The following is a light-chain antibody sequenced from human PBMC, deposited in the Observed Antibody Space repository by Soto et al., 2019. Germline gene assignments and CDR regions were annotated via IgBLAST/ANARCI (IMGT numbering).Light chain of an antibody. CDR2: VEGGGSY. V-gene: IGLV4-60*02. CDR3: ETWDSDTRV. Sequence: QPVLTQSSSASASLGSSVNLTCTLSSGYSSYIIAWHQQQPGQAPRYLMNVEGGGSYNKGNGVPDRFSGSSSGADRYLTISNPQYGAESDYCCETWDSDTRVFGGGTKLTVL. CDR1: SGYSSYI. J-gene: IGLJ3*02.